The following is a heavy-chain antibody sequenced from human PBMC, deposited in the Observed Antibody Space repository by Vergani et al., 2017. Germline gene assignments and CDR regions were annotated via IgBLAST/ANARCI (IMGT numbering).Heavy chain of an antibody. CDR1: GYTFTYRY. CDR2: ITPFNGNT. Sequence: QMQLVQSGAEVKKTGSSVKVSCKASGYTFTYRYLHWVRQAPGQALEWMGWITPFNGNTNYAQKFQDRVTITRDRSMSTAYMELSSLRSEDTAMYYCALAESSTSGINRVCITPEAGSWYDPWGQGTLVIVSS. J-gene: IGHJ5*02. CDR3: ALAESSTSGINRVCITPEAGSWYDP. D-gene: IGHD2-2*01. V-gene: IGHV1-45*02.